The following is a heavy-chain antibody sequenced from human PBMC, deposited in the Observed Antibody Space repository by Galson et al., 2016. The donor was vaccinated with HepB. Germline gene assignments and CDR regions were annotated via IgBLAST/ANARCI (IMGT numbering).Heavy chain of an antibody. CDR3: TRRASAVVGTSGYWYFDL. V-gene: IGHV5-51*01. CDR2: IYPRDSDT. Sequence: QSGAEVKKPGESLKISCESSGYSFTNSWIGWVRQMPGKGLEWMGIIYPRDSDTRYSPSFHGQVTISADKSISTAYLQWSSLRGSDTAMYYCTRRASAVVGTSGYWYFDLWGRGTLVTVSS. CDR1: GYSFTNSW. D-gene: IGHD3-22*01. J-gene: IGHJ2*01.